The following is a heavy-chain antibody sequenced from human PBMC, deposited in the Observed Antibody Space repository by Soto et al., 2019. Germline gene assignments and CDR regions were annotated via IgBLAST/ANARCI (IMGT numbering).Heavy chain of an antibody. Sequence: EVQLLESGGGLAQPGGSLRLSCTASGFPFSTYAMSWVRQAPGKGLEWVSTISGGVAYTYYEDSVKGRFTVSRDNSKNTVFLQMNSLRAWDTATYYCAKVGYYNGGWFDSWGQGTLVTVSS. V-gene: IGHV3-23*01. CDR1: GFPFSTYA. CDR3: AKVGYYNGGWFDS. CDR2: ISGGVAYT. D-gene: IGHD3-10*01. J-gene: IGHJ5*01.